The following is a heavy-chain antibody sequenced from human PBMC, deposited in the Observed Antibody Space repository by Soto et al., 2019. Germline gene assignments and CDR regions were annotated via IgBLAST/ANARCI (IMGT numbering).Heavy chain of an antibody. CDR1: GFTFSTYA. CDR2: ISGGGGST. J-gene: IGHJ6*02. Sequence: GSLRLSCAASGFTFSTYAMNWVRQAPGKGLEWVSAISGGGGSTYYADSVKGRVTISRDNSKNTLYLQMNSLRAEDTAAYYCAKVSLGALTFTDYYYYGLDVWGQGTTVTVSS. V-gene: IGHV3-23*01. D-gene: IGHD1-26*01. CDR3: AKVSLGALTFTDYYYYGLDV.